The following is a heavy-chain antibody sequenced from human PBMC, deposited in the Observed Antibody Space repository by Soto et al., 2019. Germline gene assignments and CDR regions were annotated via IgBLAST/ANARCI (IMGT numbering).Heavy chain of an antibody. CDR1: GGSFSGYY. CDR2: INHSGST. J-gene: IGHJ4*02. D-gene: IGHD2-15*01. CDR3: ARILKRIAYPTEFDY. Sequence: SETLSLTCAVYGGSFSGYYWSWIRQPPGKGLEWIGEINHSGSTNYNPSLKSRVTISVDTSKNQFSLKLSSVTAADTAVYYCARILKRIAYPTEFDYWGQGTLVTV. V-gene: IGHV4-34*01.